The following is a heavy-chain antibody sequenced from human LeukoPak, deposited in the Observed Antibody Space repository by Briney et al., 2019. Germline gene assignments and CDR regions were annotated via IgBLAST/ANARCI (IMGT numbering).Heavy chain of an antibody. CDR2: ISSSSTYI. D-gene: IGHD3-10*01. Sequence: GGYLRLSCAASGFTFSSYSMNWVRQAQGKGLEWASAISSSSTYIYYADSVKGRITISRDNAKNSLVLQMNSLRAEDTAVYHCETGSSDFDYWGQGTLVTVSS. CDR1: GFTFSSYS. J-gene: IGHJ4*02. V-gene: IGHV3-21*01. CDR3: ETGSSDFDY.